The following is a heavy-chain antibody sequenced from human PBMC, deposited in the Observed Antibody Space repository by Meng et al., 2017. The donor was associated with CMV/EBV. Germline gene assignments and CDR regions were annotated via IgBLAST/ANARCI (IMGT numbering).Heavy chain of an antibody. CDR3: ARNKARSSSSWCHFVY. D-gene: IGHD6-13*01. CDR1: GGSISSYY. J-gene: IGHJ4*02. CDR2: IYYSGNT. Sequence: GSLRLSCTVPGGSISSYYWSWIRQPPGKGLEWIGYIYYSGNTNNNPSLKSRVTISVDTSKNQFSLKLNSVTAADTAVYYCARNKARSSSSWCHFVYWGQGTLVTVSS. V-gene: IGHV4-59*01.